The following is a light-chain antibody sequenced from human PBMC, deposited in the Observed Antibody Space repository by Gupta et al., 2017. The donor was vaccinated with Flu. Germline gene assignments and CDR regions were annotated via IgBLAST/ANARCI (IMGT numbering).Light chain of an antibody. CDR3: SSYTSSSARL. Sequence: QSALTQPASVSGSPGQSITISCTGTSSDVGGYNYVSWYQQHPGNAPKLIIYEVSNRPSGVSNRFSGSKSGTTASLTTSGLQAEDDAYYYCSSYTSSSARLFGTGTKVTVL. J-gene: IGLJ1*01. CDR2: EVS. CDR1: SSDVGGYNY. V-gene: IGLV2-14*01.